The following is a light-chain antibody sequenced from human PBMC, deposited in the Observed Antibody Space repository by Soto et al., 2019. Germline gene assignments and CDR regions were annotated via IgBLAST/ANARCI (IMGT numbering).Light chain of an antibody. J-gene: IGLJ1*01. CDR2: EGS. Sequence: QSALTQPASVSGSPGQSITISCTGTSSDVGSYNLVSWYQQHPGKAPKLMIYEGSKRPSGVSNRFSGSKSGNMASLTISGLQAEDEADYYCSSYASSTTPYVFGTGTKLTVL. CDR3: SSYASSTTPYV. CDR1: SSDVGSYNL. V-gene: IGLV2-14*02.